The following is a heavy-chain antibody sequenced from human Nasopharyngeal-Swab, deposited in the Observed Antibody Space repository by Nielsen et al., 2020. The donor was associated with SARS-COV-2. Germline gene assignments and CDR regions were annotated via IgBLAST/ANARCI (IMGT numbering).Heavy chain of an antibody. V-gene: IGHV3-15*01. Sequence: GESLKISCEAYGFTFSNAWMSWVRQAPGKGLEWVGRIKSKTDGGTTDYADSVKGRFTISRDNSKNTLYLQMNSLRAEDTAVYYCARDGDRGYYGSGPGDSWFDPWGQGTLVTVSS. CDR2: IKSKTDGGTT. CDR3: ARDGDRGYYGSGPGDSWFDP. CDR1: GFTFSNAW. D-gene: IGHD3-10*01. J-gene: IGHJ5*02.